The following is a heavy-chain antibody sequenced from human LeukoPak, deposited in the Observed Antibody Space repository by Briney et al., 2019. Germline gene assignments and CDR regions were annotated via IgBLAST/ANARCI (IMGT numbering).Heavy chain of an antibody. CDR2: IRQDGSEQ. Sequence: GGSLRLSCVASGFTFSNHWMTWVRQAPGKGLEWVANIRQDGSEQFYVDSVKGRFTISRDNTKNSLHLQMNSLRAEDTAVYYCARDAVDTANAVWGQGTTVTVSS. CDR1: GFTFSNHW. CDR3: ARDAVDTANAV. D-gene: IGHD5-18*01. J-gene: IGHJ6*02. V-gene: IGHV3-7*01.